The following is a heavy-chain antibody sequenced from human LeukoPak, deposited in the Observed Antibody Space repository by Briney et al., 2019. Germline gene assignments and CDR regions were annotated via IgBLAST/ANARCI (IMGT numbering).Heavy chain of an antibody. Sequence: SETLSLTCAVSGGSIRSGNYYWGWIRQPPGKGLDWIGNIYYDGSTYYNPSLKSRVTISVDTSKNQLSLTVNFVTATDTAVYYCVRRLEVWGQGTMVTVSS. CDR1: GGSIRSGNYY. CDR2: IYYDGST. J-gene: IGHJ3*01. CDR3: VRRLEV. V-gene: IGHV4-39*01.